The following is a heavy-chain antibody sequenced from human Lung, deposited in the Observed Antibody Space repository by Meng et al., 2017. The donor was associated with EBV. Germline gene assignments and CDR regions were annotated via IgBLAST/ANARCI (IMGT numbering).Heavy chain of an antibody. Sequence: QVQLQQWGAGLLKPSETLSPTCAVYGGPFSTYYWSWIRQPPGKGLEWIGEINRSGSTNYNPSLKSRLTVSMDTSKNQFSLKLSSVTAADTAVYYCARLYRGGWYLWGRGTLVTVSS. CDR1: GGPFSTYY. CDR3: ARLYRGGWYL. V-gene: IGHV4-34*01. J-gene: IGHJ4*02. D-gene: IGHD6-19*01. CDR2: INRSGST.